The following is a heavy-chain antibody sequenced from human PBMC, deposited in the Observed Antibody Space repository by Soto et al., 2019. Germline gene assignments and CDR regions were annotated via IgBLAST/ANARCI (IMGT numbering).Heavy chain of an antibody. V-gene: IGHV1-69*02. CDR1: GGTFSSYT. J-gene: IGHJ6*02. Sequence: QVQLVQSGAEVKKPGSSVKVSCKASGGTFSSYTISWVRQAPGQGLEWMGRIIPILGIANYAQKFQGRVTITADKSTSTAYMELSSLRSEDTAVYYCARAGGVVEPYYGMDVWGQGTTVTVSS. D-gene: IGHD2-15*01. CDR3: ARAGGVVEPYYGMDV. CDR2: IIPILGIA.